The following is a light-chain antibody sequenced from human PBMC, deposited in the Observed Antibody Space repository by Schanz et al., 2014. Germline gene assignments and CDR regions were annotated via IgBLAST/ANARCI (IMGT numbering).Light chain of an antibody. Sequence: EIVMTQSPATLSVSPGERATLSCRASQSVTNNLAWYQQKPGQAPRLLIYGTSNRASGIPERFSGSGSGTEFTLTISSLQSEDFAVYYCQQYNNWPPLTFGGGTKVVIK. CDR3: QQYNNWPPLT. V-gene: IGKV3D-15*01. J-gene: IGKJ4*01. CDR2: GTS. CDR1: QSVTNN.